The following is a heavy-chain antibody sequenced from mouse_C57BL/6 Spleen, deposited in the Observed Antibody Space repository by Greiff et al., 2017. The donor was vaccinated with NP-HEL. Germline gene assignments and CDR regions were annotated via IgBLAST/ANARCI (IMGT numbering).Heavy chain of an antibody. J-gene: IGHJ3*01. V-gene: IGHV1-15*01. D-gene: IGHD2-5*01. CDR3: TRSYYSNRGFAY. CDR2: IDPETGGT. CDR1: GYTFTDYE. Sequence: QVQLQQSGAELVRPGASVTLSCKASGYTFTDYEMHWVKQTPVHGLEWIGAIDPETGGTAYNQKFKGKAILTADKSSSTAYMELRSLTSEDSAVYYCTRSYYSNRGFAYWGQGTLVTVSA.